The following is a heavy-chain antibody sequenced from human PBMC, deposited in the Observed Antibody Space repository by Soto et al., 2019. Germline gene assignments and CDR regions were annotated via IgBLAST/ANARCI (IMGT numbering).Heavy chain of an antibody. CDR1: GFPFSTHG. CDR3: AKDRYGDYGGIDY. Sequence: PGGSLRLSCAASGFPFSTHGMHWVRQAPGKGLEWVAVISYDGSNKYYADSVKGRFTISRDTSKNTLFLQMNSLRAEDTAVYYCAKDRYGDYGGIDYWGQGTMVTVSS. D-gene: IGHD4-17*01. CDR2: ISYDGSNK. J-gene: IGHJ4*02. V-gene: IGHV3-30*18.